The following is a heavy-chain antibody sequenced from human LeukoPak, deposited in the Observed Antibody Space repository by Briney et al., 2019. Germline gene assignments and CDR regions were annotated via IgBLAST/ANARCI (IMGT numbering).Heavy chain of an antibody. CDR2: INTNTGNP. CDR3: AREDYYYDSSGYSKAYAFDI. Sequence: ASVKVSCKASGYTFSSHDIYWVRQAPGQGLEWMGWINTNTGNPTYAQGFTGRFVFSLDTSVSTAYLQISSLKAEDTAVYYCAREDYYYDSSGYSKAYAFDIWGQGTMVTVSS. CDR1: GYTFSSHD. V-gene: IGHV7-4-1*02. D-gene: IGHD3-22*01. J-gene: IGHJ3*02.